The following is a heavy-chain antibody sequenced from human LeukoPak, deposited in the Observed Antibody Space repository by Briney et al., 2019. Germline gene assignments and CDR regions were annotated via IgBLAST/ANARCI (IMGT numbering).Heavy chain of an antibody. V-gene: IGHV3-48*03. CDR3: ARIGYGVSFDY. CDR1: GFXFNSYE. J-gene: IGHJ4*02. Sequence: GGSLRLSCAASGFXFNSYEINWVRQAPGKGLEWVSYISSSGNAIYYADSVKGRFTISRDNAKNSLYLQMNSLRAEDTAVYYCARIGYGVSFDYWGQGTLVTVSS. CDR2: ISSSGNAI. D-gene: IGHD4/OR15-4a*01.